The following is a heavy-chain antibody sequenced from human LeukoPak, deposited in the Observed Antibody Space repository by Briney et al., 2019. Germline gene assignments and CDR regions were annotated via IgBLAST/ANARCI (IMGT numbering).Heavy chain of an antibody. Sequence: PSETLSLTCAVSGYSISSGYYWGWIRPPPGKGLEWIGRIYHSGSTYYNPSLKSRVTIPVDTSKNQFSLKLTSVTAADTAVYFCARDDNSEYSDDAFDIWGQGTLVTVSS. D-gene: IGHD2/OR15-2a*01. V-gene: IGHV4-38-2*02. CDR3: ARDDNSEYSDDAFDI. CDR2: IYHSGST. J-gene: IGHJ3*02. CDR1: GYSISSGYY.